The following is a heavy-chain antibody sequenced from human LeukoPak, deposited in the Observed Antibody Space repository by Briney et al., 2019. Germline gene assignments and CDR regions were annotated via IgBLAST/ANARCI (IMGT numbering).Heavy chain of an antibody. Sequence: SETLSLTCAVYGGSFSGYYWSWIRQPPGKGLEWIGEINHSGSTNYNPSLKSRVTISVDTSKNQFSLKLSSVTAADTAVNYCARGLSAIVYWGQGTLVTVSS. J-gene: IGHJ4*02. CDR2: INHSGST. CDR3: ARGLSAIVY. D-gene: IGHD2-15*01. V-gene: IGHV4-34*01. CDR1: GGSFSGYY.